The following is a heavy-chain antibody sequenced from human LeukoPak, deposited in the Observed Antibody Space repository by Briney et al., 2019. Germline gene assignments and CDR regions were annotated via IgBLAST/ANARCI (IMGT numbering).Heavy chain of an antibody. CDR3: ARHRIDFFDY. Sequence: GSLRLSCAASGFTLSTYNMNWIRQPPGKGLEWIGSIYYSGSTYYNPSLKSRVTISVDTSKNQFSLKLSSVTAADTAVYYCARHRIDFFDYWGQGTLVTVSS. J-gene: IGHJ4*02. CDR1: GFTLSTYN. D-gene: IGHD2-15*01. V-gene: IGHV4-39*01. CDR2: IYYSGST.